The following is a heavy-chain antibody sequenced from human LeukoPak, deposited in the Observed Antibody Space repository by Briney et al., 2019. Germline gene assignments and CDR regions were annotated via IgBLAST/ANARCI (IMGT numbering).Heavy chain of an antibody. CDR3: APDHTPTNGDIYYDAFDL. CDR2: IKQDGSEK. Sequence: GGSLRLSWAAAGFTFSSYWMSWVRKAPGRVLERVANIKQDGSEKYYVDSVRWRFTISRDNATNSLFLQMSSLRAEDTAVYYCAPDHTPTNGDIYYDAFDLWGQGTMVTVSS. CDR1: GFTFSSYW. J-gene: IGHJ3*01. D-gene: IGHD5-24*01. V-gene: IGHV3-7*01.